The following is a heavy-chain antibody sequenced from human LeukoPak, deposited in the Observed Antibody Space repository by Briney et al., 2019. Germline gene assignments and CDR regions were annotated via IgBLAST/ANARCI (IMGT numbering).Heavy chain of an antibody. V-gene: IGHV3-23*01. CDR3: AKGSGSFGRYSFDY. J-gene: IGHJ4*02. CDR2: IVASGATT. Sequence: GGSLRLSCAASGFTFTSYSMNWVRQAPGKGLEWVSGIVASGATTYYSDSVKGRSTISRDNSQNTLYLQMHSLRADDTAVYYCAKGSGSFGRYSFDYWGQGTLLTVSS. D-gene: IGHD1-26*01. CDR1: GFTFTSYS.